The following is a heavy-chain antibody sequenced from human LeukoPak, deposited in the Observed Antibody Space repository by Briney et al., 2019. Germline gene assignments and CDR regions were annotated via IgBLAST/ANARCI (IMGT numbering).Heavy chain of an antibody. CDR1: GGTFSSYS. CDR3: ARARHDFWSSDY. Sequence: SVKVSCKASGGTFSSYSITWVRQAPGQGLEWMGRIIPTLGIANYAQKFQGRVTITTDESTSTAYMELSSLRSEDTAVYYCARARHDFWSSDYWGQGTLVTVSS. D-gene: IGHD3-3*01. J-gene: IGHJ4*02. V-gene: IGHV1-69*04. CDR2: IIPTLGIA.